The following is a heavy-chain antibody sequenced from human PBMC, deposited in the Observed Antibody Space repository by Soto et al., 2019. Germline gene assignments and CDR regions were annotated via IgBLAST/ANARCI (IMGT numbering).Heavy chain of an antibody. J-gene: IGHJ5*02. CDR2: IYYSGST. Sequence: QLQLQEWGPGLVMPSETLSLTCTVSGGSISSSSYYWGWIRQPPGKGLEWIGSIYYSGSTYYNPSLNRRVTISVDTSKNQCSRKLSSVTAEDTAVYYCARRRSGYCTDGVCYTVSWFDPWRQGTLVTVSS. CDR1: GGSISSSSYY. CDR3: ARRRSGYCTDGVCYTVSWFDP. V-gene: IGHV4-39*01. D-gene: IGHD2-8*01.